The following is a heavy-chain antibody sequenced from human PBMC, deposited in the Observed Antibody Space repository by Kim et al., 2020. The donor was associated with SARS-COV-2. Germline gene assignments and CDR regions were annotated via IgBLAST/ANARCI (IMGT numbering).Heavy chain of an antibody. CDR3: ARGRNYGSSAYYHFDY. Sequence: KFQGTVTITRDTSASTAYMELSSLRSEDTAVYFCARGRNYGSSAYYHFDYWGQGTLVTVSS. J-gene: IGHJ4*02. D-gene: IGHD3-22*01. V-gene: IGHV1-3*01.